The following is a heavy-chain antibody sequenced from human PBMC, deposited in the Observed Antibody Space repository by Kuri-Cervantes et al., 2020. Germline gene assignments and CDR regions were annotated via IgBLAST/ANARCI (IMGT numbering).Heavy chain of an antibody. J-gene: IGHJ4*02. CDR1: GFTFSSYA. D-gene: IGHD3-10*01. CDR2: ISSNGGST. CDR3: ARAGGLLWFGELLSHIDY. V-gene: IGHV3-64*01. Sequence: GGSLRLSCAASGFTFSSYAMHWVRQAPGKGLEYVSAISSNGGSTYYANSVKGRFTISRDNSKNTLYLQMGSLRAEDMAVYYCARAGGLLWFGELLSHIDYWGQGTLVTVSS.